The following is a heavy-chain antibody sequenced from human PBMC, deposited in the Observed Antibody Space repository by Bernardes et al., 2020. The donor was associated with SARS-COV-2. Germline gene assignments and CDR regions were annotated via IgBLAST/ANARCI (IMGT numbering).Heavy chain of an antibody. D-gene: IGHD1-7*01. CDR2: IYYSGRP. J-gene: IGHJ6*03. V-gene: IGHV4-59*08. Sequence: SETLSLTCTVSGGSISSYYWSWIRQPPGKGLEWIGYIYYSGRPNYNPSLKSRVTISVDTSKNQFSLKLSSVTAADTAVYYCARQVTGTTIYYYYYYMDVWGKGTTVTVSS. CDR3: ARQVTGTTIYYYYYYMDV. CDR1: GGSISSYY.